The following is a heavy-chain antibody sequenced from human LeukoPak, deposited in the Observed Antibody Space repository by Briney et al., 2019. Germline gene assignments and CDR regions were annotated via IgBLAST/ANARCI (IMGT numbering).Heavy chain of an antibody. CDR1: GYTFTSYG. Sequence: GASVKVSCKASGYTFTSYGISWVRQAPGQGLEWMGWISAYNGNTNYAQKLQGRVTMTTDTSTSTAYMELRSLRSDDTAVYYCARSSWYDVVIFYYYGMDVWGQGTTVTVSS. CDR3: ARSSWYDVVIFYYYGMDV. V-gene: IGHV1-18*01. J-gene: IGHJ6*02. D-gene: IGHD6-13*01. CDR2: ISAYNGNT.